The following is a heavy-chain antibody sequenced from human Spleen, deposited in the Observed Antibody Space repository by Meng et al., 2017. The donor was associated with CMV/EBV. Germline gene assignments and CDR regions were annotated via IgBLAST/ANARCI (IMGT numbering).Heavy chain of an antibody. CDR2: IYPSDSDT. CDR3: ARPGSTGYYTDAFDV. D-gene: IGHD3-22*01. V-gene: IGHV5-51*01. J-gene: IGHJ3*01. CDR1: GYRFTDYW. Sequence: GESLKISCKGSGYRFTDYWIGWVRQMPGKGLEWMGGIYPSDSDTNYSPSFQGQVTISDDKSISTAYLQWGSLKASDTAIYYCARPGSTGYYTDAFDVWGQGTMVTVSS.